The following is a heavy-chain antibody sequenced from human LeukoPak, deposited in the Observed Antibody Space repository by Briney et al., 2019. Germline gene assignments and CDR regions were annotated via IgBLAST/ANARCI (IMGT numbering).Heavy chain of an antibody. J-gene: IGHJ4*02. CDR1: GYTFTGYY. V-gene: IGHV1-2*02. Sequence: GASVKVSCKASGYTFTGYYMHWVRQAPVQGLEWMGWINPNSGGTNYAQKFQGRVTMTRDTSISTAYMELSKLRSDDTAVYYCARVQYYYGSGATEYDYWGQGTLVTVSS. CDR3: ARVQYYYGSGATEYDY. D-gene: IGHD3-10*01. CDR2: INPNSGGT.